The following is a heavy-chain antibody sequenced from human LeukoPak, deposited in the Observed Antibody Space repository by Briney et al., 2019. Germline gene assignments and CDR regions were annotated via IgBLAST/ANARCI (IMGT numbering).Heavy chain of an antibody. CDR2: MNPNRSNT. CDR1: GYTFTSYD. Sequence: ASVKVSCKASGYTFTSYDINWVRQATGQGLEWMGWMNPNRSNTGYAQKFQGRVTMTRNPSISTAYLELRSLRSEDTAVYYWAREMVPIPGYYYGMDVWGQGTTVTVSS. D-gene: IGHD5-24*01. J-gene: IGHJ6*02. CDR3: AREMVPIPGYYYGMDV. V-gene: IGHV1-8*01.